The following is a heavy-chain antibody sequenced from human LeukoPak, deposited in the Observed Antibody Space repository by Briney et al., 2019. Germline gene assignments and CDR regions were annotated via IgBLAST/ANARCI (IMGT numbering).Heavy chain of an antibody. J-gene: IGHJ4*02. CDR3: ARPRTIAAAGIFGAFDY. CDR1: GFTFSSYW. Sequence: GGSLRLSCAASGFTFSSYWMHWVRQAPGKGLVWVSRINSDGSSTSYADSVKGRFTISRDNSKNTLYLQMNSLRPEDTALYYCARPRTIAAAGIFGAFDYWGQGTLVTVSS. V-gene: IGHV3-74*01. D-gene: IGHD6-13*01. CDR2: INSDGSST.